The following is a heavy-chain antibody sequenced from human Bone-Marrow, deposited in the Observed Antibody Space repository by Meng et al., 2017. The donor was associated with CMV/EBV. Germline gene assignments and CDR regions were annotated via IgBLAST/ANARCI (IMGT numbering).Heavy chain of an antibody. CDR1: GGSISSYY. J-gene: IGHJ3*02. D-gene: IGHD3-10*01. Sequence: SETLSLTCTVSGGSISSYYWSWIRQPPGKGLEWLGYIYYSGSTNYNPSLKSRVTMSVDTSKNQFSLKLTSVTAADTAVYYCARQPPGSAAFAIWGQGTMVTVSS. CDR2: IYYSGST. V-gene: IGHV4-59*01. CDR3: ARQPPGSAAFAI.